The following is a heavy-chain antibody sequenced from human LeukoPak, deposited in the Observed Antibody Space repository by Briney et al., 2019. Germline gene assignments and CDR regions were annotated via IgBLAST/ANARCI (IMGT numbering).Heavy chain of an antibody. CDR2: ISGSGSST. J-gene: IGHJ4*02. CDR3: ARTRRVTMIVVGRFDY. CDR1: GFTFSSYA. D-gene: IGHD3-22*01. V-gene: IGHV3-23*01. Sequence: GGSLRVSCAASGFTFSSYAMSWVRQAPGKGLEWVSSISGSGSSTYYAGSGDGTFYADSVKGRFTISRDNSKNTLYLQMNSLRAEDTAVYYCARTRRVTMIVVGRFDYWGQGTLVTVSS.